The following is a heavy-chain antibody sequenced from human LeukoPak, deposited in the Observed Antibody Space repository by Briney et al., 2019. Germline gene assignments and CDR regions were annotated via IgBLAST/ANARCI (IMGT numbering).Heavy chain of an antibody. CDR3: ARNLPAADY. CDR1: GFPFTSYS. J-gene: IGHJ4*02. D-gene: IGHD2-2*01. V-gene: IGHV3-21*01. CDR2: IGGRSDYI. Sequence: PGGSLRLSCAASGFPFTSYSMNWVRQAPGKGLEWVSSIGGRSDYIYYADSVKGRFTISRDNAKNSLYLQMNSLRAEDTAVYYCARNLPAADYWGQGTLVTVSS.